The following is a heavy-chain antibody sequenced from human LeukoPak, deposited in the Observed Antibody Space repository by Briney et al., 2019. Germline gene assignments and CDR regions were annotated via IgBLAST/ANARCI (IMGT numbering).Heavy chain of an antibody. V-gene: IGHV4-34*01. Sequence: HPSETLSLTCTVSGGSISSYYWSWIRQPPGKGLEWIGEINHSGSTNYNPSLKSRVTISVDTSKNQFSLKLSSVTAADTAVYYCAREEGVGATTGAFDIWGQGTMVTVPS. D-gene: IGHD1-26*01. CDR1: GGSISSYY. CDR2: INHSGST. CDR3: AREEGVGATTGAFDI. J-gene: IGHJ3*02.